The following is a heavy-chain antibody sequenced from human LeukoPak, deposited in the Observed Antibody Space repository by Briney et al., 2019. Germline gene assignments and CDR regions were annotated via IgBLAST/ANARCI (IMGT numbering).Heavy chain of an antibody. V-gene: IGHV3-53*04. Sequence: PGGSLRLSCAASGFTVSSNYMSWVRQAPGKGLEWVSVIYSGGSTYYADSEKGRFTISRHNSKNTLYLQMNSLRAEDTAVYYCARLSSGSSHYYYGMDVWGQGTTVTVSS. J-gene: IGHJ6*02. CDR1: GFTVSSNY. CDR2: IYSGGST. CDR3: ARLSSGSSHYYYGMDV. D-gene: IGHD1-26*01.